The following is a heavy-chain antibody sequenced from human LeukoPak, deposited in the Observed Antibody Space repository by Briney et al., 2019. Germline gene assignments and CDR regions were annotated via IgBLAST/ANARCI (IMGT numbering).Heavy chain of an antibody. Sequence: GGSLRLSCAASGVTFSSDSMNWGRQAPGKGLERFSSISSSSSYIYYADSVKGRFTISRDNAKHSLYLQMNSTRAEDTAVYYCATADSGYASGYWGQGTLVTVSS. CDR2: ISSSSSYI. V-gene: IGHV3-21*01. CDR1: GVTFSSDS. D-gene: IGHD5-12*01. CDR3: ATADSGYASGY. J-gene: IGHJ4*02.